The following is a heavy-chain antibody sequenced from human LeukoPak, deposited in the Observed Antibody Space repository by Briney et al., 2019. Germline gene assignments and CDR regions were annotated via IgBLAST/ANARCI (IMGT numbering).Heavy chain of an antibody. V-gene: IGHV3-21*01. Sequence: PGGSLRLSCAASGFTFSSYSMNWVRQAPGKGLEWVSSISSSSSYIYYADSVKGRFTISRDNAKNSLYLQMNSLRAEGTAVYYCARINDCSSTSCYTLYYGMDVWGQGTTVTVSS. J-gene: IGHJ6*02. CDR1: GFTFSSYS. CDR3: ARINDCSSTSCYTLYYGMDV. D-gene: IGHD2-2*02. CDR2: ISSSSSYI.